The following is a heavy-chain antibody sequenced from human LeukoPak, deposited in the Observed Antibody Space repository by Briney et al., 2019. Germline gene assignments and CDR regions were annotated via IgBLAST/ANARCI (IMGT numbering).Heavy chain of an antibody. CDR1: GFTFSNYW. Sequence: GGSLRLSCAASGFTFSNYWMNWVRPAPGKGLEWVASIKQDGSEKYYVDSVKGRFTISRDNAKNSLYVQMNSLSAEDTAVYYCARGCDTSRYDGNWFDPWGQGTLVTVSS. CDR2: IKQDGSEK. D-gene: IGHD2-2*01. CDR3: ARGCDTSRYDGNWFDP. J-gene: IGHJ5*02. V-gene: IGHV3-7*01.